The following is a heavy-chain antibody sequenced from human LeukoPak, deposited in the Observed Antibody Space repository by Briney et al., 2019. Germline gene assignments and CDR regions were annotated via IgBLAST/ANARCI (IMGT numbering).Heavy chain of an antibody. D-gene: IGHD2-2*02. CDR2: IYYISNT. V-gene: IGHV4-61*08. CDR3: ARVQSSTNVVPAAITYGMDV. CDR1: GASVGSAGYY. Sequence: PSETLSLTCTVSGASVGSAGYYWSWIRQPPGGGLEWIGYIYYISNTNYNPSLKSRVTMSVDPSKNQFSLKLNSVTAADTAVYYCARVQSSTNVVPAAITYGMDVWGQGTTVTVSS. J-gene: IGHJ6*02.